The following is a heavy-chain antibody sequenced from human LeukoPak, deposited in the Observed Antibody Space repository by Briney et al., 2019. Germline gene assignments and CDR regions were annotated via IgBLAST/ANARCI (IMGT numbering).Heavy chain of an antibody. CDR2: INPNSGGT. J-gene: IGHJ6*02. CDR1: GYTFTGYY. D-gene: IGHD3-10*01. V-gene: IGHV1-2*02. CDR3: ARKRITMIRGVLSGMDV. Sequence: ASVRVSCKDSGYTFTGYYMHGVRQAPGQGLEWMGWINPNSGGTNYAQKFQGRVTMTRDTSISTAYMELSRLRSDDTAVYYCARKRITMIRGVLSGMDVWGRGTTVTVSS.